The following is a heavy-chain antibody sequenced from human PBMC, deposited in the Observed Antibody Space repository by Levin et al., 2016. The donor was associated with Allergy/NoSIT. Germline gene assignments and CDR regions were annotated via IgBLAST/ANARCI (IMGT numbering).Heavy chain of an antibody. V-gene: IGHV3-64D*06. Sequence: GGSLRLSCSASGFTFSSYAMHWVRQAPGKGLEYVSTISTHGGSTYYADSVRGRFTISRDNSKNTLYLQMSSLTGEDTAVYYCVKDTWSNWNYFDRWGQGTLVTVSS. CDR3: VKDTWSNWNYFDR. CDR1: GFTFSSYA. J-gene: IGHJ4*02. CDR2: ISTHGGST. D-gene: IGHD1-1*01.